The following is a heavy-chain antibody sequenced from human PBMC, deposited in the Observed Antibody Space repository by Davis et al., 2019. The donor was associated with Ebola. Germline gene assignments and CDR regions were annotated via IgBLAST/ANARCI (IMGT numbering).Heavy chain of an antibody. D-gene: IGHD3-3*01. J-gene: IGHJ4*02. V-gene: IGHV3-7*01. CDR1: GFTFSRYW. Sequence: GESLKISCAASGFTFSRYWMSWVRQAPGKGLEWVANIKQDGSEKYYVDSVKGRFTISRDNAKNSLYLQMNSLRAEDTAVYYCARGTYYDFWSGYPFDYWGQGTLVTVSS. CDR3: ARGTYYDFWSGYPFDY. CDR2: IKQDGSEK.